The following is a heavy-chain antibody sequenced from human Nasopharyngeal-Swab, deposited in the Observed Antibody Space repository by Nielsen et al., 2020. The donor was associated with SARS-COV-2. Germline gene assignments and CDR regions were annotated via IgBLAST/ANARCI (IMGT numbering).Heavy chain of an antibody. V-gene: IGHV3-7*04. J-gene: IGHJ3*02. CDR2: IKQDGGEK. CDR3: AREADLMGYDDAFDM. Sequence: GGSLRLSCAASGFTFTNHYMTWVRQAPGKGLEWVANIKQDGGEKFYVDSVKGRFRVSRDNAQNSVYLQMDRLRVEDTAVYYCAREADLMGYDDAFDMWGRGTVVTVSS. D-gene: IGHD3-16*01. CDR1: GFTFTNHY.